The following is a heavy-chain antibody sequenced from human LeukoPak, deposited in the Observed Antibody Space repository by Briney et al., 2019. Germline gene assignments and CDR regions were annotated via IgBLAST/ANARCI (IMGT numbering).Heavy chain of an antibody. J-gene: IGHJ4*02. CDR2: IKKDGSEK. CDR1: GFTFSSYW. D-gene: IGHD3-3*01. CDR3: AKDPPYYDFWSGYLDY. V-gene: IGHV3-7*01. Sequence: GGSLRLSCAASGFTFSSYWMSWVRQAPGKGLEWVANIKKDGSEKYYVDSVKGRFTISRDNSKNTLYLQMNRLRAEDTAVYYCAKDPPYYDFWSGYLDYWGQGTLVTVSS.